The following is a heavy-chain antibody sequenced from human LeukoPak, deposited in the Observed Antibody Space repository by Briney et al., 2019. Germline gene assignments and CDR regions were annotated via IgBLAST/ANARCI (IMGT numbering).Heavy chain of an antibody. V-gene: IGHV4-39*01. D-gene: IGHD6-13*01. J-gene: IGHJ4*02. Sequence: SETLSLTCTVSGGSISSSSYYWGWIRQPPGKGLEWIGSIYYSGSAYYNPSLKSRVTISVDTSKNQFSLKLSSVTAADTAVYYCARHDSSSWSSFDYWGQGTLVTVPS. CDR3: ARHDSSSWSSFDY. CDR2: IYYSGSA. CDR1: GGSISSSSYY.